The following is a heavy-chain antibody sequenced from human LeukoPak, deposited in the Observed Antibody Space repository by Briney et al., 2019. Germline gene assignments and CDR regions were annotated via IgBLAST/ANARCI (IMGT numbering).Heavy chain of an antibody. D-gene: IGHD3-22*01. CDR1: GFTFSTYA. Sequence: GGSLRLSCAAAGFTFSTYAMSWVRQAPGKGREWVAVMSGRGGSTYYADSGEGRFTISRDNSKNTLSLQMNSLRADDTAVYSCAKRGYDRSGYYGYFDYWGQGTLVTVSS. V-gene: IGHV3-23*01. CDR2: MSGRGGST. CDR3: AKRGYDRSGYYGYFDY. J-gene: IGHJ4*02.